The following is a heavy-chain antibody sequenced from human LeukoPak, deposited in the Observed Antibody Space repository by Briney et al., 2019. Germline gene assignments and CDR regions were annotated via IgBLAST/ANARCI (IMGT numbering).Heavy chain of an antibody. Sequence: KSSETLSLTCTVSGGSISSYYWSWIRQPAGKGLEWIGRIYTSGSTNYSASLKSRVSTSVDTSKNQFSLKLSSVTAADTAVFYCARENSGSYREFDYWGQGTLVTVSS. CDR3: ARENSGSYREFDY. V-gene: IGHV4-4*07. J-gene: IGHJ4*02. CDR2: IYTSGST. D-gene: IGHD1-26*01. CDR1: GGSISSYY.